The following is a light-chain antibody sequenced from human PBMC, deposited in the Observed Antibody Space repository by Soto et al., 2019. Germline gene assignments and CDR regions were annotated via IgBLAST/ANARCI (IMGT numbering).Light chain of an antibody. V-gene: IGLV2-14*03. CDR1: GSDVGGYNY. CDR2: DVS. J-gene: IGLJ1*01. Sequence: QSALTRPASVSGSPGQSITISFTGTGSDVGGYNYVSWYQHHPGKAPKLIIFDVSNRPSGISNRFSGSKSGNTASLTISGLQAEDEADYYCISYTSSSPYVFGTGTKVTVL. CDR3: ISYTSSSPYV.